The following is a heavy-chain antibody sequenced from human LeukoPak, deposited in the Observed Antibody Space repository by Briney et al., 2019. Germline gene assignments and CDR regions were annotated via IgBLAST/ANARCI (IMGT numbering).Heavy chain of an antibody. D-gene: IGHD4-11*01. CDR2: IYDSGST. CDR3: ARRDYNNYGRWFDP. V-gene: IGHV4-59*08. J-gene: IGHJ5*02. Sequence: PSEILSLTCSVSGGSISSYYWSWIRQTPGKGLEWIGYIYDSGSTKYNPSLGSRVTISADTSKHQITLKLRSVTAADTAVYYCARRDYNNYGRWFDPWGQGTLVTVSP. CDR1: GGSISSYY.